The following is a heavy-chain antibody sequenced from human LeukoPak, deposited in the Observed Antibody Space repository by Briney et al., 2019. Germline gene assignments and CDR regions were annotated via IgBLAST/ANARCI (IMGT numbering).Heavy chain of an antibody. CDR1: GYTFTSYG. Sequence: ASVKVSCKASGYTFTSYGISWVRQAPGQGLEWMGWISAYNGNTNYAQKLQGSVTMTTDTSTSTAYMELRSLRSDDTAVYYCARDTYYDSSGYSAIDYWGQGTLVTVSS. J-gene: IGHJ4*02. CDR2: ISAYNGNT. V-gene: IGHV1-18*01. CDR3: ARDTYYDSSGYSAIDY. D-gene: IGHD3-22*01.